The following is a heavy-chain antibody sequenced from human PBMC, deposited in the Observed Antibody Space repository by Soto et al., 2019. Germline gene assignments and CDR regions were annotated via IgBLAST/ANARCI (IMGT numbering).Heavy chain of an antibody. Sequence: GGSLRLPCAADELNFSSYSMSLVRQAPGKGLEWVSGISGTGGSTYYADSVKGRFTISRDRSKNTLYLQMNTLRAEDTAVYYCAKERDAYDSPHYFDYWGQGNLVTVSS. CDR1: ELNFSSYS. J-gene: IGHJ4*02. V-gene: IGHV3-23*01. D-gene: IGHD5-12*01. CDR2: ISGTGGST. CDR3: AKERDAYDSPHYFDY.